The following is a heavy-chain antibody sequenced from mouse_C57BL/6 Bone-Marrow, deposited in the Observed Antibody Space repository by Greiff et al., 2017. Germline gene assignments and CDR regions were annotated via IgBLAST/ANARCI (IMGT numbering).Heavy chain of an antibody. V-gene: IGHV14-3*01. CDR2: IDPANGNT. D-gene: IGHD2-5*01. J-gene: IGHJ4*01. Sequence: VQLQQSVAELVRPGASVKLSCTASGFNIKNTYMNWVKQRPEQGLEWIGRIDPANGNTKYAPKFQGKATITADTSSNTAYLQLSSLTSEDTSIYYCARSYYSNYDAMDYWGQGTSVTVSS. CDR3: ARSYYSNYDAMDY. CDR1: GFNIKNTY.